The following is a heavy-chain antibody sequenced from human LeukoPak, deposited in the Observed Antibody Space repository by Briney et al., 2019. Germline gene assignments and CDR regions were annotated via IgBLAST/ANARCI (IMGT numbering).Heavy chain of an antibody. Sequence: PGGSLRLSCAASGFTFSSFTMLWVRQAPGKGLEWVALISYDGSNKYYADSVKGRFTISRDNSKNTLYLQMNSLRPEDTAVYYCARDIVPRDYDILTGYYNRNAFDIWGQGTMVTVSS. CDR2: ISYDGSNK. CDR3: ARDIVPRDYDILTGYYNRNAFDI. D-gene: IGHD3-9*01. J-gene: IGHJ3*02. CDR1: GFTFSSFT. V-gene: IGHV3-30-3*01.